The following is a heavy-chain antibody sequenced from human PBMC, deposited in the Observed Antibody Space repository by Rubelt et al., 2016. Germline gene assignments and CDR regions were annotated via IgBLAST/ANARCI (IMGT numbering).Heavy chain of an antibody. CDR1: A. D-gene: IGHD6-13*01. Sequence: AMHWVRQAPGKGLEWVAVISYDGSNKYYADSVKGRFTISRDNSKNTLYLQMNSLRAEDTAVYYCAREPSAAARPAEYFQHWGQGTLVTVSS. CDR3: AREPSAAARPAEYFQH. J-gene: IGHJ1*01. V-gene: IGHV3-30*04. CDR2: ISYDGSNK.